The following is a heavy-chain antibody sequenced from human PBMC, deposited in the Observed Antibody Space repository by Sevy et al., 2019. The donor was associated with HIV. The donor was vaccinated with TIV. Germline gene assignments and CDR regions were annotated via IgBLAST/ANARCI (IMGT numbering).Heavy chain of an antibody. V-gene: IGHV5-51*01. CDR3: ARDGYYESSTYYYFDY. J-gene: IGHJ4*02. CDR1: GYSFTSYW. CDR2: IYPGDGET. D-gene: IGHD3-22*01. Sequence: GESLKISCKGSGYSFTSYWIGWVRQMPGRGLEWMGIIYPGDGETRYSPSFQGQVTISADKSINTAYLQWSGLKASDTAMYYCARDGYYESSTYYYFDYWGQGTLVTVSS.